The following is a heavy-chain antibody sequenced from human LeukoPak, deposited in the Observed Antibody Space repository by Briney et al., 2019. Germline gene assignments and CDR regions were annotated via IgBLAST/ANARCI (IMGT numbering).Heavy chain of an antibody. V-gene: IGHV3-23*01. CDR3: ARSPTSWYFDY. J-gene: IGHJ4*02. D-gene: IGHD2-2*01. CDR2: TSSSDAGT. CDR1: GFPLSSHA. Sequence: PGGSLRLSCAASGFPLSSHAMSWVRQAPGKGLEWVSATSSSDAGTYYADSVRGRFTISRDNSKNTLYLQMNSLRPEDTSVYYCARSPTSWYFDYWGQGTLVTVSS.